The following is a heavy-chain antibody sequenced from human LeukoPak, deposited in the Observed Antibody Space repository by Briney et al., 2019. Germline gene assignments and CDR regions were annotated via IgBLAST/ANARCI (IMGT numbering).Heavy chain of an antibody. V-gene: IGHV3-74*01. Sequence: GGSLRLSCAASGLTFSSYWMHWVPQDPGKGLVWVSRINSDGSSTSNAESVKGRFTISRDNAKNTLYLQMNSLRAEDTAVYYCGRVRYVFWSRFRDYYYMDVWGKGATVTVSS. CDR2: INSDGSST. CDR1: GLTFSSYW. J-gene: IGHJ6*03. D-gene: IGHD3-3*01. CDR3: GRVRYVFWSRFRDYYYMDV.